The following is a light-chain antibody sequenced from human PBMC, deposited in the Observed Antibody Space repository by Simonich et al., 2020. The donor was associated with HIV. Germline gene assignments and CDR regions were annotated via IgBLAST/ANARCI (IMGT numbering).Light chain of an antibody. CDR3: SSYTSSSTRI. V-gene: IGLV2-14*03. CDR2: DVN. J-gene: IGLJ2*01. Sequence: QSALTQPASVSGSPGQSIPISCPGTSSDVGGFDYVSWYQQHLGKVPKVIIYDVNNRPSWVSNRFAGSKSGNTASLTISGLQAEDEADYYCSSYTSSSTRIFGGGTKLTVL. CDR1: SSDVGGFDY.